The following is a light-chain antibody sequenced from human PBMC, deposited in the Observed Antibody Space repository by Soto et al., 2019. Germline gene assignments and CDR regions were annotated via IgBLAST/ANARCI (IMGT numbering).Light chain of an antibody. CDR2: GAS. CDR3: QQYNNWTPWT. Sequence: EVVMTQSPATLSVSPGERATLSCRASQSVSSNLAWYQQKPGQAPRLLIYGASTRATGIPARFSGSGSGTEFTLTISSRQSEDFAVYYCQQYNNWTPWTFGQGTKVEIK. V-gene: IGKV3-15*01. J-gene: IGKJ1*01. CDR1: QSVSSN.